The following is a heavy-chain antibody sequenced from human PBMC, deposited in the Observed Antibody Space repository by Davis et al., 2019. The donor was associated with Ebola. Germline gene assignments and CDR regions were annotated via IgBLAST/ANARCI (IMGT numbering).Heavy chain of an antibody. D-gene: IGHD3-10*01. J-gene: IGHJ4*02. CDR1: GFTFSSYA. V-gene: IGHV3-23*01. Sequence: GGSLRLSCAASGFTFSSYAMSWVRQAPGKGLEWVSAISGSGGSTYYADSVKGRFTISRDNSKNTLYLQMNSLRAEDMAVYYCAKVGGSGSYQDYWGQGTLVTVSS. CDR3: AKVGGSGSYQDY. CDR2: ISGSGGST.